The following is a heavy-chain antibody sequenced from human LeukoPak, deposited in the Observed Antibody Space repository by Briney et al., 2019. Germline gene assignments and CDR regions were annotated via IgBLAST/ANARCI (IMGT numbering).Heavy chain of an antibody. D-gene: IGHD2-21*02. CDR2: ISSSSRDI. CDR1: GFTLSSYV. Sequence: KPGGSLRLSCAASGFTLSSYVMNWVRQAPGKGLEWVSSISSSSRDIYYADAVKGRSTISRDNAKNSLYLQVNSLRAEDTAVYYCARGAPCGGDCSSWLDPWGQGTPVTVSS. CDR3: ARGAPCGGDCSSWLDP. V-gene: IGHV3-21*01. J-gene: IGHJ5*02.